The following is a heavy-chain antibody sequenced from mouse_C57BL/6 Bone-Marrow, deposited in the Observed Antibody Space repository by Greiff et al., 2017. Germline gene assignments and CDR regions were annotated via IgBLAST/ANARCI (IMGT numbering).Heavy chain of an antibody. Sequence: VQLQQSGPELVKPGASVKISCKASGYAFSSSWMNWVKQRPGKGLEWIGRIYPGDGDTNYNGKFKGKATLTADKSSSTAYMQLSSLTSEDSAVYFCARCYGSSKYYYAMDYWGRGTSVTVSS. D-gene: IGHD1-1*01. J-gene: IGHJ4*01. V-gene: IGHV1-82*01. CDR2: IYPGDGDT. CDR3: ARCYGSSKYYYAMDY. CDR1: GYAFSSSW.